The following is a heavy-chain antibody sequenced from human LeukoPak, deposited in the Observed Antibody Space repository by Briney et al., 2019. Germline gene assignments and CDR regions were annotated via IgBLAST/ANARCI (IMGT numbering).Heavy chain of an antibody. D-gene: IGHD2-15*01. CDR2: ISAYNGNT. Sequence: ASVKVSCKASGYTFTSYGISWVRQAPGQGLEWMGWISAYNGNTNYAQKFQGRVTMTTDTSTSTAYMELRSLRSDDTAVYYCARESYGYCSGGSCSLVSFDIWGQGTMVTVSS. J-gene: IGHJ3*02. CDR1: GYTFTSYG. V-gene: IGHV1-18*01. CDR3: ARESYGYCSGGSCSLVSFDI.